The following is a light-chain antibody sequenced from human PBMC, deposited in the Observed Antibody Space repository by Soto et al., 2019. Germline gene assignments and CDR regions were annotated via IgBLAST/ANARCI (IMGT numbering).Light chain of an antibody. V-gene: IGKV1-5*03. Sequence: DIQMTQSPSTLSASAGDRVTITCRASQSISSWLAWYQQKQGKAPKLLIYKASSLESGVPSRFRGSGSWTEFTLTFSSLQPDDFATYCCQQYNSYPYTFGQGTKMEIK. J-gene: IGKJ2*01. CDR1: QSISSW. CDR3: QQYNSYPYT. CDR2: KAS.